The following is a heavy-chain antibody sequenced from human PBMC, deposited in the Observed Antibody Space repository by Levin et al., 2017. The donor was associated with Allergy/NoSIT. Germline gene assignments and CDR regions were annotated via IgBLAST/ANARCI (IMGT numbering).Heavy chain of an antibody. D-gene: IGHD4-17*01. CDR1: GFSFSSYA. V-gene: IGHV3-23*01. J-gene: IGHJ4*02. CDR3: AKEATVYGDYVDY. Sequence: SCAASGFSFSSYAMAWVRQAPGKGLEWVSAIRGGGDNTYYADSVKGRFTISRDNYRNTVYLQMNSLRADDTAVYHCAKEATVYGDYVDYWGQGTLVTVSS. CDR2: IRGGGDNT.